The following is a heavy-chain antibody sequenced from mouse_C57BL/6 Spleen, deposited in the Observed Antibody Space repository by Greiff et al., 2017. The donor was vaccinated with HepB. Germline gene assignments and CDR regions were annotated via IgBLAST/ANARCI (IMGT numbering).Heavy chain of an antibody. V-gene: IGHV1-22*01. CDR1: GYTFTDYN. Sequence: EVKLQESGPELVKPGASVKMSCKASGYTFTDYNMHWVKQSHGKSLEWIGYINPNNGGTSYNQKFKGTATLTVNKSSSTAYMELRSLTSEYSAVYYCARGGYYLDYAMDYWGQGTTVTVAS. D-gene: IGHD2-3*01. J-gene: IGHJ4*01. CDR2: INPNNGGT. CDR3: ARGGYYLDYAMDY.